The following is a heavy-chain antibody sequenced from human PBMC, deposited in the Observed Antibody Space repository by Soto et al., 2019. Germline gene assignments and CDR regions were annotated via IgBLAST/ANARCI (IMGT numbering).Heavy chain of an antibody. V-gene: IGHV3-33*01. Sequence: GGSLRLSCAASGFTFSSYGMHWVRQAPGKGLEWVAVIWYDGSNKYYADSVKGRFTISRDNSKNTLYLQMNSLRAEDTAVYYCARGGEWLFPYYYYGMDVWGQGTTVTVSS. CDR2: IWYDGSNK. CDR1: GFTFSSYG. D-gene: IGHD3-3*01. CDR3: ARGGEWLFPYYYYGMDV. J-gene: IGHJ6*02.